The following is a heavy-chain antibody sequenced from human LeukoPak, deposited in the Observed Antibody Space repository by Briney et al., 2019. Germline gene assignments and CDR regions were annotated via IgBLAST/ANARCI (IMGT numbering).Heavy chain of an antibody. CDR2: INRGGST. Sequence: PSETLSLTCAVYGGSFSGYYWSWIRQPPGKGLEWIGEINRGGSTNYNPSLKSRVTISVDTSKNQFSLKLSSVTAADTAVYYCARGYGSGSYYGYWGQGTLVTASS. V-gene: IGHV4-34*01. CDR1: GGSFSGYY. D-gene: IGHD3-10*01. CDR3: ARGYGSGSYYGY. J-gene: IGHJ4*02.